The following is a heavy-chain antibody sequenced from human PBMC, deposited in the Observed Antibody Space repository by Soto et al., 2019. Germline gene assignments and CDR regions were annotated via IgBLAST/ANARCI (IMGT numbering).Heavy chain of an antibody. V-gene: IGHV1-18*01. Sequence: ASVKVSCKASGGTFSSYGISWVRQAPGQGLEWMGWISAYNGNTNYAQKLQGRVTMTTDTSTSTAYMELSSLRSEDTAVYYCARSVRFGEMHDAFDIWGQGTMVTVSS. CDR1: GGTFSSYG. D-gene: IGHD3-10*01. CDR3: ARSVRFGEMHDAFDI. J-gene: IGHJ3*02. CDR2: ISAYNGNT.